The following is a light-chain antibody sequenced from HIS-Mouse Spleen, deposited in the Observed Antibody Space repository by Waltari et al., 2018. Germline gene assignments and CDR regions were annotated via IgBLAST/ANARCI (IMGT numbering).Light chain of an antibody. CDR1: ACPKKY. J-gene: IGLJ2*01. CDR2: EDS. V-gene: IGLV3-10*01. CDR3: YSTDSSGNHRV. Sequence: SSELTQPPSVSVSPGRTARITCSGHACPKKYAYWYQQKSGQAPVLVIYEDSKRPSGIPERFSGSSSGTMATLTISGAQVEDEADYYCYSTDSSGNHRVFGGGTKLTVL.